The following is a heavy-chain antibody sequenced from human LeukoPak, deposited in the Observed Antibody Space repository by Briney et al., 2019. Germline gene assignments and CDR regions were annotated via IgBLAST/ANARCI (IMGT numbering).Heavy chain of an antibody. CDR1: GFFFNTNA. CDR2: ISGGGGGT. J-gene: IGHJ4*02. V-gene: IGHV3-23*01. D-gene: IGHD2-21*02. CDR3: AKGDAYCGGDCYPD. Sequence: GGSLRLSCAASGFFFNTNAMSWVRQAPGKGLEWVSSISGGGGGTFYADSVKGRFTISRDISKNTLYLQMNSLRAEDTAVYYCAKGDAYCGGDCYPDWGQGTLVTVSS.